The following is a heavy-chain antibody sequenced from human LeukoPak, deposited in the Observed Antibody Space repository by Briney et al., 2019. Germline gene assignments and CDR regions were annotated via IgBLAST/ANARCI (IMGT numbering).Heavy chain of an antibody. CDR2: ISWNSGSI. Sequence: PRRSLRLSCAASGFTFDDYAMHWVRQAPGKGLEWVSGISWNSGSIGYADSVKGRFTISRDNAKNSLYLQMNSLRAEDTALYYCAATSRMGYFDYWGQGTLVTVSS. D-gene: IGHD2-8*01. CDR3: AATSRMGYFDY. J-gene: IGHJ4*02. CDR1: GFTFDDYA. V-gene: IGHV3-9*01.